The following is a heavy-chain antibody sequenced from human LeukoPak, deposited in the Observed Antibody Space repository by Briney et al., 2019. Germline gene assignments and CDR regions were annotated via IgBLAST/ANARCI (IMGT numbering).Heavy chain of an antibody. D-gene: IGHD5-12*01. CDR2: IKQDGSEK. Sequence: GGSLRLSCAASGFTFSTYRMSWVRQAPGKGLEWVAHIKQDGSEKYYVDSVKGRFTVSRDNAKNSLYLQMNSLRAEDTAVYYCARDKFKWLRLRGASAYYGMDVWGQGTTVTVSS. J-gene: IGHJ6*02. CDR1: GFTFSTYR. V-gene: IGHV3-7*01. CDR3: ARDKFKWLRLRGASAYYGMDV.